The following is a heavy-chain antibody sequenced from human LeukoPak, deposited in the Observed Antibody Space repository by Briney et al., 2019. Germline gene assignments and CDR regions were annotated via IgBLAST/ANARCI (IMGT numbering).Heavy chain of an antibody. CDR3: ARTKGTYYYDSSGYPRAFDI. CDR2: ISSSSSTI. D-gene: IGHD3-22*01. V-gene: IGHV3-48*04. Sequence: GSLRLSCAASGFTFSSYSMNWVRQAPGKGLEWVSYISSSSSTIYYADSVKGRFTISRDNAKNSLYLQMNSLRAEDTAVYYCARTKGTYYYDSSGYPRAFDIWGQGTMVTVSS. J-gene: IGHJ3*02. CDR1: GFTFSSYS.